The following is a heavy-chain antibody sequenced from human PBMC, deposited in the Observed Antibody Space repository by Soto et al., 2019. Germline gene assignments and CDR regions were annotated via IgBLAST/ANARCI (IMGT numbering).Heavy chain of an antibody. CDR1: GYTFTSYD. Sequence: ASVKVSCKASGYTFTSYDINWVRQATGQGLEWMGWMNPNSGNTGYAQKFQGRVTMTRNTSISTAYMELSSLRSEDTAVYYCAITTDIVVVPAAIFWDDWGQGTLVPVYS. J-gene: IGHJ1*01. V-gene: IGHV1-8*01. CDR3: AITTDIVVVPAAIFWDD. CDR2: MNPNSGNT. D-gene: IGHD2-2*01.